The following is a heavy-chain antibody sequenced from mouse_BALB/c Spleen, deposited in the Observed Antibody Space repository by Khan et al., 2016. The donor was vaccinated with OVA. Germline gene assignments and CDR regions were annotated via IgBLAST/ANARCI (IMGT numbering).Heavy chain of an antibody. Sequence: QVQLKESGPGLVAPSQSLSITCTVSGFSLTSYGVHWVRQPPGKGLEWLGVIWVGGSTNYNSAPMSRLSISKDNSKSQVFLKMNSLQTEDTAMYYCARLEDIWGQGTTLTVSS. CDR2: IWVGGST. CDR1: GFSLTSYG. V-gene: IGHV2-9*02. J-gene: IGHJ2*01. CDR3: ARLEDI. D-gene: IGHD1-3*01.